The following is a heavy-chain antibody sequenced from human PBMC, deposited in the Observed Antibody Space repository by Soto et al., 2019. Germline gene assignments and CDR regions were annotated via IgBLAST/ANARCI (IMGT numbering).Heavy chain of an antibody. D-gene: IGHD5-12*01. V-gene: IGHV1-69*01. CDR2: VNPLFRTP. J-gene: IGHJ4*02. CDR3: AKGVASSD. CDR1: GGSFTTVS. Sequence: QVHLVQSEAEVRKTGSSVKVSCKSSGGSFTTVSIIWVRQAPGQGLEWMGGVNPLFRTPFYAQKFQGRVRISAEESTSAARLEVTVLKTEDTAVYFWAKGVASSDWGQGTPVTVYS.